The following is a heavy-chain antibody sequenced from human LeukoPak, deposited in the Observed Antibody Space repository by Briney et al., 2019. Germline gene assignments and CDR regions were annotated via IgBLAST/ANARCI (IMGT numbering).Heavy chain of an antibody. V-gene: IGHV3-30*18. CDR1: GFSFSRFG. CDR3: AKDTRGYYGGYFDY. CDR2: ILHDGSNK. J-gene: IGHJ4*02. D-gene: IGHD3-22*01. Sequence: GGSLRLSCAASGFSFSRFGIRWGRQAPGTGLGWWEVILHDGSNKYYADSVKGRFTISRDNSKNTLYVQMNSLTTEDTAVYYCAKDTRGYYGGYFDYWGQGTLVTVSS.